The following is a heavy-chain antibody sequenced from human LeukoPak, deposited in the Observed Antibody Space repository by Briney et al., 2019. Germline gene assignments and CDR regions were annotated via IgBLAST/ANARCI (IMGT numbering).Heavy chain of an antibody. Sequence: SVKVSCKASGGTFSSYAISWVREAPGQGLEWMGGIIPIFGTANYAQKFQGRVTITADESTSTAYMELSSLRSEDTAVYYCARDYGAYYDILSGHSGAFDIWGQGTMVTVSS. J-gene: IGHJ3*02. CDR2: IIPIFGTA. D-gene: IGHD3-9*01. CDR1: GGTFSSYA. CDR3: ARDYGAYYDILSGHSGAFDI. V-gene: IGHV1-69*01.